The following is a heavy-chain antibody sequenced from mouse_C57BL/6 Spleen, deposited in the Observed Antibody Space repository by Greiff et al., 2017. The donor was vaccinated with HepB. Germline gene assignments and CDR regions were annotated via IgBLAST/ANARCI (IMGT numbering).Heavy chain of an antibody. CDR3: ARAYDGYPYYFDY. Sequence: QVQLKQSGAELVKPGASVKMSCKASGYTFTSYWITWVKQRPGQGLEWIGDIYPGSGSTNYNEKFKSKATLTVDTSSSTAYMQLSSLTSEDSAVYYCARAYDGYPYYFDYWGQGTTLTVSS. CDR2: IYPGSGST. J-gene: IGHJ2*01. V-gene: IGHV1-55*01. D-gene: IGHD2-3*01. CDR1: GYTFTSYW.